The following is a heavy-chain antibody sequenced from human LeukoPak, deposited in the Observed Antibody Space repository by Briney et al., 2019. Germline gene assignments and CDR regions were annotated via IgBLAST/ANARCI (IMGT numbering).Heavy chain of an antibody. Sequence: GASVKVSCKASGGTFSSYAISWVRQAPGQGLEWMGGIIPIFGTANYAQKFQGRVTITADESTSTAYMELSSLRSEDTAVYYCARDRKDSGPYNWFDPWGQGTLVTVSS. CDR3: ARDRKDSGPYNWFDP. V-gene: IGHV1-69*13. CDR2: IIPIFGTA. D-gene: IGHD1-14*01. CDR1: GGTFSSYA. J-gene: IGHJ5*02.